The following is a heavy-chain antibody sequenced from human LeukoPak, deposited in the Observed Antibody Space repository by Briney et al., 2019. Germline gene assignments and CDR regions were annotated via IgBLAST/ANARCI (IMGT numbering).Heavy chain of an antibody. Sequence: GASVKVSCKASGYTFTSYAMSWVRQAPGQGLEWMGWINTDTGIPTYAQGFTGQFVFSLDTSVSTAYLQISNLKAEDTALYYCARGRRYCDSTTRYGYYYMDVWGKGTTVTVSS. CDR3: ARGRRYCDSTTRYGYYYMDV. D-gene: IGHD2-2*01. V-gene: IGHV7-4-1*02. J-gene: IGHJ6*03. CDR2: INTDTGIP. CDR1: GYTFTSYA.